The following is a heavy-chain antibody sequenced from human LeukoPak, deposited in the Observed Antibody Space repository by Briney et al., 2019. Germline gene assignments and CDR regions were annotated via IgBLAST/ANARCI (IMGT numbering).Heavy chain of an antibody. CDR2: IYYSGST. J-gene: IGHJ3*02. CDR1: GGSISSYY. D-gene: IGHD3-22*01. Sequence: SETLSLTCTVSGGSISSYYWSWIRQPPGKGLEWIGYIYYSGSTNYNPSLKSRVAISVDTSKNQFSLKLSSVTAADTAVYYCARTDSSGYYFKSRDLLDAFDIWGQGTMVTVSS. CDR3: ARTDSSGYYFKSRDLLDAFDI. V-gene: IGHV4-59*01.